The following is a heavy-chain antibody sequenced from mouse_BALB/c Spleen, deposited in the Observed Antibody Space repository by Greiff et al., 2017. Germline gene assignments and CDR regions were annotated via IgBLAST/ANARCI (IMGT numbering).Heavy chain of an antibody. J-gene: IGHJ3*01. Sequence: EVQRVESGGGLVQPGGSRKLSCAASGFTFSSFGMHWVRQAPEKGLEWVAYISSGSSTIYYADTVKGRFTISRDNPKNTLFLQMTSLRSEDTAMYYCARSNYYGSSYEAWFAYWGQGTLVTVSA. CDR3: ARSNYYGSSYEAWFAY. CDR2: ISSGSSTI. V-gene: IGHV5-17*02. CDR1: GFTFSSFG. D-gene: IGHD1-1*01.